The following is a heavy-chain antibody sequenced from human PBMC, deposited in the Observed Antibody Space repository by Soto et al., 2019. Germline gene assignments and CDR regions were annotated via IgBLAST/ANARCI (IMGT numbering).Heavy chain of an antibody. V-gene: IGHV1-18*01. J-gene: IGHJ2*01. CDR3: ARCYCSVGRCYACCHFDL. Sequence: QVQLVQSGAEVKKPGASVKVSCQASGYTFTNYAISWVRQAPGQGLEWMGWISASTRNTDHAQNFQGRVTMTIDTFTNTANMELRSLRSDDTAVYYCARCYCSVGRCYACCHFDLWGRGTLVTVSS. CDR1: GYTFTNYA. D-gene: IGHD2-15*01. CDR2: ISASTRNT.